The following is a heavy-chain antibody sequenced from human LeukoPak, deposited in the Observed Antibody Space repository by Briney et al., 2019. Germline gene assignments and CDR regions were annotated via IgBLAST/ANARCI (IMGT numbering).Heavy chain of an antibody. V-gene: IGHV7-4-1*02. J-gene: IGHJ6*02. Sequence: GASVKVSCKASGYTFTSYAMNWVRQAPGQGLEWMGWINTNTGNPTYAQGFTGRFVFSLDTSVSTAYLQISSLKAEDTAVYYCARVHCSSTSCYYYYGMGVWGQGTTVTVSS. D-gene: IGHD2-2*01. CDR2: INTNTGNP. CDR1: GYTFTSYA. CDR3: ARVHCSSTSCYYYYGMGV.